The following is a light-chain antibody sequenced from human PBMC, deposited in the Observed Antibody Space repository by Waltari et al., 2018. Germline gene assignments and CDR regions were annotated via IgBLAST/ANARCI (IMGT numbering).Light chain of an antibody. CDR1: QGMKKW. CDR3: QQYNNYATWT. J-gene: IGKJ1*01. CDR2: GES. V-gene: IGKV1-16*01. Sequence: DIQMTQSPSSVSASVGDRVTITCRASQGMKKWLVWYQQKPGEAPKFLITGESSVPNGVPSRFSGSGSGTEFTLTISSLQPDDFATYYCQQYNNYATWTFGQGTKVDIK.